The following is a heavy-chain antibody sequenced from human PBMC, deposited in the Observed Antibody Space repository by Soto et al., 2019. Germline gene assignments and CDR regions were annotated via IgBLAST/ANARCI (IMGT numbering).Heavy chain of an antibody. CDR2: TYYSGST. Sequence: SETLSLTCSVSGASVTSSTYYWGWLRQPPGKGLEWIGYTYYSGSTRYSPSLKSRVTISIDTSKNQFSLILSSVTAADAAVYYCARGAAYDFWSGYYNYWGQGALVTVSS. CDR1: GASVTSSTYY. V-gene: IGHV4-61*01. D-gene: IGHD3-3*01. CDR3: ARGAAYDFWSGYYNY. J-gene: IGHJ4*02.